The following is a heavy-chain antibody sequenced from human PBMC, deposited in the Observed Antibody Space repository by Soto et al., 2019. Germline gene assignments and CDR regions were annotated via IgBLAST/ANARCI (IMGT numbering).Heavy chain of an antibody. D-gene: IGHD3-9*01. V-gene: IGHV3-30*18. CDR2: ISDDGSYK. CDR1: GIVFRNYG. CDR3: AKDRGQVRRYFGDVTDV. Sequence: QVQLVESGGDVVQPGRSLRLSCAASGIVFRNYGMHWVRQAPGRGLEWVAVISDDGSYKNTADSVKGRFTISRDNSKNTLYLQMNSLRAEDTGVYYCAKDRGQVRRYFGDVTDVWGQGTTVTVSS. J-gene: IGHJ6*02.